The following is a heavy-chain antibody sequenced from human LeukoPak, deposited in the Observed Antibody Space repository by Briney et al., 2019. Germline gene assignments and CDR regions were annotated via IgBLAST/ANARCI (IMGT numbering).Heavy chain of an antibody. J-gene: IGHJ6*03. CDR2: IIPIFGTT. V-gene: IGHV1-69*05. D-gene: IGHD3-10*01. CDR1: GCTFSSYA. Sequence: SVKVSCKASGCTFSSYAISWVRQAPGQGLEWMGGIIPIFGTTNYAQKFQGRVTITTDESTSTVYMELSSLRSEDTAVYYCAGDLTDHYCGRDYYYYMDVWGKGTTVTISS. CDR3: AGDLTDHYCGRDYYYYMDV.